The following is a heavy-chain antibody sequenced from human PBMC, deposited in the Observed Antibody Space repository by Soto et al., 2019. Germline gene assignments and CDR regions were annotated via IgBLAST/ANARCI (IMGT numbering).Heavy chain of an antibody. J-gene: IGHJ5*02. CDR2: IYYSAST. V-gene: IGHV4-39*07. CDR3: ARGRSGRYCSSTSCYRDWFDH. Sequence: SETLSLTFTVSGGSISISSYYWGLIRQPPXKXXEWIGSIYYSASTQYNPHLKPRVNISVDTYKNQFSLKLSYVNAAETAVYYCARGRSGRYCSSTSCYRDWFDHWGQGTLVTVSS. D-gene: IGHD2-2*01. CDR1: GGSISISSYY.